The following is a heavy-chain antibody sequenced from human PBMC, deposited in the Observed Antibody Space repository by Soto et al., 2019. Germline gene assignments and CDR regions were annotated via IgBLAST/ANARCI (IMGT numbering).Heavy chain of an antibody. CDR3: ARYYYDSSGYYYANDY. Sequence: SVKVSCKASGGTFSSYAISWVRQAPGQGLEWMGGIIPIFGTANYAQKFQGRVTITADESTSTAYMELSSLRSEDTAVYYCARYYYDSSGYYYANDYWGRGTLVTVSS. J-gene: IGHJ4*02. V-gene: IGHV1-69*13. CDR1: GGTFSSYA. CDR2: IIPIFGTA. D-gene: IGHD3-22*01.